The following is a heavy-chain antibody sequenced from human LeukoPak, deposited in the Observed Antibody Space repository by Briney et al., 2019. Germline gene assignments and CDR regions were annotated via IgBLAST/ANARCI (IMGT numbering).Heavy chain of an antibody. V-gene: IGHV3-30-3*01. D-gene: IGHD3-22*01. CDR3: ARDRNYFDSSDYYFDS. CDR2: ISYDGSNK. J-gene: IGHJ4*02. CDR1: GFTFSSYA. Sequence: PGGSLRLSCAASGFTFSSYAMHWVRQAPGKGLEWVAVISYDGSNKYYADSVKGRFTISRDNSKNTLHLQMNSLRAEDTAVYYCARDRNYFDSSDYYFDSWGQGTLVTVSS.